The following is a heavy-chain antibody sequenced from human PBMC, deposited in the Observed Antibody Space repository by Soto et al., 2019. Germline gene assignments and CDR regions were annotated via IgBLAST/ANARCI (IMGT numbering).Heavy chain of an antibody. CDR2: IKQDGSEK. V-gene: IGHV3-7*01. J-gene: IGHJ6*03. Sequence: GSLRLSCAASGFTFSSYWMSWVRQAPGKGLEWVANIKQDGSEKYYVDSVKGRFTISRDNAKNSLYLQMNSLRAEDTAVYYCAREGYCSSTSCYAPPFYYYYMDVWGKGTTVTVSS. CDR3: AREGYCSSTSCYAPPFYYYYMDV. CDR1: GFTFSSYW. D-gene: IGHD2-2*01.